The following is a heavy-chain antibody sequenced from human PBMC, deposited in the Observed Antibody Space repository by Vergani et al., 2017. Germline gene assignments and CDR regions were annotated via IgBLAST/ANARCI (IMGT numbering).Heavy chain of an antibody. Sequence: VQLVQSGAEVKKPGSSVKVSCKASGGTFSSYTISWVRQAPGQGLEWMGRIIPILGIANYAQKFQGRVTITADKSTSTAYMELSSLRSEDTAVYYCAIGVTIFGVVEDYYYYMDVWGKGTTVTVSS. J-gene: IGHJ6*03. D-gene: IGHD3-3*01. V-gene: IGHV1-69*02. CDR2: IIPILGIA. CDR3: AIGVTIFGVVEDYYYYMDV. CDR1: GGTFSSYT.